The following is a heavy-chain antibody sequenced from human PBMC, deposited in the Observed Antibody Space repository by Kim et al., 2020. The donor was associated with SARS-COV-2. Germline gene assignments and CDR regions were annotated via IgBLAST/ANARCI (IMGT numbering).Heavy chain of an antibody. D-gene: IGHD6-19*01. CDR1: GFTFSSYE. J-gene: IGHJ4*02. V-gene: IGHV3-48*03. CDR3: AREPHHLAQWLARAFDY. CDR2: ISSSGSTI. Sequence: GGSLRLSCAASGFTFSSYEMNWVRQAPGKGLEWVSYISSSGSTIYYADSVKGRFTISRDNAKNSLYLQMNSLRAEDTAVYYCAREPHHLAQWLARAFDYWGQGTLVTVSS.